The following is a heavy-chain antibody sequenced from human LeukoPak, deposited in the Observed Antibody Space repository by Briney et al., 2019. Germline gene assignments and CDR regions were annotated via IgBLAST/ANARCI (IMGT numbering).Heavy chain of an antibody. CDR3: ARSDPRYILTGQYGMDV. J-gene: IGHJ6*04. CDR2: IIPIFGTA. CDR1: GGTFSSYA. D-gene: IGHD3-9*01. Sequence: SVKVSCKASGGTFSSYAISWVRQAPGQGLEWMGGIIPIFGTANYAQKFQGRVTITADKSARTAYMALSSLRSEDTAVYYCARSDPRYILTGQYGMDVWGKGTTVTVSS. V-gene: IGHV1-69*06.